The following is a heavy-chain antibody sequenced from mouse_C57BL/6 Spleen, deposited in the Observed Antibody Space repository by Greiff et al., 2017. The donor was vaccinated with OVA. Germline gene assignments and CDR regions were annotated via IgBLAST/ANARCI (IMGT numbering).Heavy chain of an antibody. CDR2: ISDGGSYT. D-gene: IGHD3-1*01. Sequence: EVQVVESGGGLVKPGGSLKLSCAASGFTFSSYAMSWVRQTPEKRLEWVATISDGGSYTYYPDNVKGRFTISRDNAKNNLYLQMSHLKSEDTAMYYCARDLGISYWGQGTLVTVSA. J-gene: IGHJ3*01. CDR3: ARDLGISY. V-gene: IGHV5-4*01. CDR1: GFTFSSYA.